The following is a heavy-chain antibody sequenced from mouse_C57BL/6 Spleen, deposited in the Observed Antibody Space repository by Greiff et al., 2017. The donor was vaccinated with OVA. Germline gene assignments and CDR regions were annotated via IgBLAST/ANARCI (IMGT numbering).Heavy chain of an antibody. CDR1: GYSITSGYY. V-gene: IGHV3-6*01. D-gene: IGHD1-1*01. Sequence: EVQLQQSGPGLVKPSQSLSLTCSVTGYSITSGYYWNWIRQFPGNKLEWMGYISYDGSNNYNPSLKNRISITRDTSKNQFFLKLNSVTTEDTATYYCARDNYYCCTYFDYWGQGTTLTVSS. CDR2: ISYDGSN. J-gene: IGHJ2*01. CDR3: ARDNYYCCTYFDY.